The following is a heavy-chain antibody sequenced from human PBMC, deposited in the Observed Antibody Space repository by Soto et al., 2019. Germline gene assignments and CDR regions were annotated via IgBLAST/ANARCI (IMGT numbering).Heavy chain of an antibody. Sequence: QVQLQESGPGLVKPSETLSLTCTVSGASISSYSWSWIRQPPGKGLEWTGYISYSGSTNYNPSLKSRVTISVDTSKNQFALKLRSVTAADTVVYYCASGGRYNAFDIWGQGTMVTVSS. CDR1: GASISSYS. CDR2: ISYSGST. J-gene: IGHJ3*02. V-gene: IGHV4-59*08. D-gene: IGHD1-26*01. CDR3: ASGGRYNAFDI.